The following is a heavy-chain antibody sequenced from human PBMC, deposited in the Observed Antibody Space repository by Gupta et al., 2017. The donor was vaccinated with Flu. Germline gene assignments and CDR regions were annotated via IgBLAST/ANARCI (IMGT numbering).Heavy chain of an antibody. Sequence: EVQLVQSGAEVKKPGESLKVSCQGSGYSFTSYWNGRVRKSAGKGLEWMGIIYPDDSDTRYSPSFQGQVTISADKSISTAYLQWSSLKASDTAMYYCARVGVSAGEIGVTGTGFDFWGQGTLVTVSS. CDR3: ARVGVSAGEIGVTGTGFDF. V-gene: IGHV5-51*03. D-gene: IGHD6-19*01. CDR2: IYPDDSDT. CDR1: GYSFTSYW. J-gene: IGHJ4*02.